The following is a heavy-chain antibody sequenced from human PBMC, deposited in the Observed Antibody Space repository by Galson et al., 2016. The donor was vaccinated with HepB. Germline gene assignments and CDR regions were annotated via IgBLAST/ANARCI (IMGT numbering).Heavy chain of an antibody. CDR2: ISISSNFI. CDR1: GFTFSHYT. V-gene: IGHV3-21*01. J-gene: IGHJ4*02. CDR3: AKDSILDD. Sequence: SLRLSCAASGFTFSHYTMNWVRQPPGKGLEWVSSISISSNFIHYADSVKGRFTISRDNAKNSLFLQMSSLRDEDTVIYYCAKDSILDDWGQGILVTVSS. D-gene: IGHD3-3*01.